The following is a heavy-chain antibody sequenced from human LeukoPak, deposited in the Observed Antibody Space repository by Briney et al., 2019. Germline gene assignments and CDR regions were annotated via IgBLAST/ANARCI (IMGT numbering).Heavy chain of an antibody. J-gene: IGHJ4*02. CDR3: AKARAFMPPPLDY. Sequence: GGSLRLSCAASGFTFRNYWMSWVRQVPGKGLEWVVNINEGGNEKNYVDSVKGRFTASRDNSKNTLYLQMNSLRAEDTAVYYCAKARAFMPPPLDYWGQGTLVTVSS. CDR2: INEGGNEK. D-gene: IGHD2-2*01. V-gene: IGHV3-7*03. CDR1: GFTFRNYW.